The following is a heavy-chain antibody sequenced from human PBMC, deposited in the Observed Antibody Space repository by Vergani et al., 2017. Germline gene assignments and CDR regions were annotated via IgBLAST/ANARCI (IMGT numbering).Heavy chain of an antibody. CDR2: IYTSGST. CDR3: ARDKRGYCSSTSCYAPFGY. V-gene: IGHV4-61*02. J-gene: IGHJ4*02. D-gene: IGHD2-2*01. CDR1: GSSISSGSYY. Sequence: QVQLQESGPGLVKPSQTLSLTCTVSGSSISSGSYYWSWIRQPAGKGLEWIGRIYTSGSTNYNPSLKSRVTMSVDTSKNQLSLQLRSVSAADTAVYYCARDKRGYCSSTSCYAPFGYWGQGTLVTVSS.